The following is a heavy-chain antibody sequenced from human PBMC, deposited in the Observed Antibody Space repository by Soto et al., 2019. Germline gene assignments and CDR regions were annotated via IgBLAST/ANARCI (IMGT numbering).Heavy chain of an antibody. CDR3: AKDLVVQLWFFTKNYYYYYGMDV. CDR2: ISQSGDNT. Sequence: GGSLRLSCVGSGFTFSSHAMSWVRQAPGKGLEWVSAISQSGDNTYYGDSVKGRFTVSRDNSKNTMYLQMNSLRADDTAVYYCAKDLVVQLWFFTKNYYYYYGMDVWGQGTTVTVSS. CDR1: GFTFSSHA. D-gene: IGHD5-18*01. V-gene: IGHV3-23*01. J-gene: IGHJ6*02.